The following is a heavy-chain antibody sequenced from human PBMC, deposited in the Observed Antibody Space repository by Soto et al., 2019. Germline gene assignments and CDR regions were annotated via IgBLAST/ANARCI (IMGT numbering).Heavy chain of an antibody. Sequence: RSQTLSLTCAISGDSVSSNSAAWNWIRQSPSRGLEWLGRTYYRSEWYNDYAVSVKSRITINPDTSKNQFSLQLNSVTPEDTAVYYCARGRRSGYYYDSSGYLYYYYGMDVWGQGTTVTVSS. D-gene: IGHD3-22*01. CDR2: TYYRSEWYN. J-gene: IGHJ6*02. CDR3: ARGRRSGYYYDSSGYLYYYYGMDV. CDR1: GDSVSSNSAA. V-gene: IGHV6-1*01.